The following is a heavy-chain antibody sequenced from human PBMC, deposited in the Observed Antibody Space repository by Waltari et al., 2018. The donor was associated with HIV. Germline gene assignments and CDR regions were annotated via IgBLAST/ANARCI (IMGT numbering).Heavy chain of an antibody. Sequence: QVQLVQSGAEVKKPGASVKVSKASGYTFTSSYMHWVRQAPGQGLEWMGIINPSGGSTSYAQKFQGRVTMTRDTSTSTVYMELSSLRSEDTAVYYCARYGYQGYFDYWGQGTLVTVSS. CDR3: ARYGYQGYFDY. V-gene: IGHV1-46*01. CDR1: GYTFTSSY. CDR2: INPSGGST. D-gene: IGHD2-2*01. J-gene: IGHJ4*02.